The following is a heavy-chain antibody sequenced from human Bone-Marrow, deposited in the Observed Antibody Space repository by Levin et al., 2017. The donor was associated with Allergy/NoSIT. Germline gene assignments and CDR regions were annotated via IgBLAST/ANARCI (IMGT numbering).Heavy chain of an antibody. CDR2: IGSSTNYI. V-gene: IGHV3-21*01. D-gene: IGHD2-21*01. CDR3: ATVYCNGGACYSTFGS. Sequence: GESLKISCAASGFTFSTYSMNWVRQAPGKGPEWVSYIGSSTNYIYYADSVKGRFTISRDNAKNSLYLHMRSLRAEDTAMYYCATVYCNGGACYSTFGSWGQGTLVTVSS. CDR1: GFTFSTYS. J-gene: IGHJ4*02.